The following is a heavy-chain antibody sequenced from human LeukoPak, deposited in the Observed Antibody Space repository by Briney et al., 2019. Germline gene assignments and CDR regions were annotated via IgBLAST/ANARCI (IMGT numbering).Heavy chain of an antibody. CDR3: ARDEVRTTTVTTGYYYYYGMDV. V-gene: IGHV1-2*02. Sequence: ASVKVSCKASGYTFTGYYMHWVRQAPGQGLEWMGWINPNSGGTNYAQKFQGRVTMTRDTSISTAYMELSRLRSDDTAVYYCARDEVRTTTVTTGYYYYYGMDVWGQGTTVTVSS. CDR1: GYTFTGYY. J-gene: IGHJ6*02. D-gene: IGHD4-17*01. CDR2: INPNSGGT.